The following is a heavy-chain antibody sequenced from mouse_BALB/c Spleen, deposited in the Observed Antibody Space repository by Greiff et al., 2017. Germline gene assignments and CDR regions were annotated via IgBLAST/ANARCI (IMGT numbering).Heavy chain of an antibody. CDR3: TTGEYYAMDY. CDR2: IYPGNSYT. Sequence: VQLQQSGPVLVRPGASVKMSCKASGYTFTSYWLPWVKQSPGKGLEWIGAIYPGNSYTSYNQKFKGKAKLTVVTSTSTVYMELSSLTTEDSAVYYCTTGEYYAMDYWGQGTSVTVSS. CDR1: GYTFTSYW. J-gene: IGHJ4*01. D-gene: IGHD1-1*01. V-gene: IGHV1-5*01.